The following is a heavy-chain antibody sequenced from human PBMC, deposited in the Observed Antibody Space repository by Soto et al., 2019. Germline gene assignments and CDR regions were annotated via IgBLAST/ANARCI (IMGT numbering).Heavy chain of an antibody. Sequence: SETLSLTCSVYNGSLSGYSWNWIRQPPGKGLEWIGEINHLGTINYNPSLRSRVTMSVDRSRNQFSLQLRSVTAADTAVYYCATGGGFIEGRMVWFDPWGQGTKVTVYS. CDR2: INHLGTI. CDR3: ATGGGFIEGRMVWFDP. CDR1: NGSLSGYS. V-gene: IGHV4-34*01. D-gene: IGHD6-6*01. J-gene: IGHJ5*02.